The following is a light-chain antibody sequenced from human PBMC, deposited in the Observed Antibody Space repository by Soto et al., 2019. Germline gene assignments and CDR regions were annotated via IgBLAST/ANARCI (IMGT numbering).Light chain of an antibody. CDR2: AAS. CDR3: QQSFSTPQT. V-gene: IGKV1-39*01. J-gene: IGKJ3*01. Sequence: DIQMTQSPSPLSASVGDRATITCRASQSIRSYLNWFQQKPGKAPRLLIYAASRLESGVPSRFSGRGSGTDFALTISSLQPEDFATYYCQQSFSTPQTFGPGT. CDR1: QSIRSY.